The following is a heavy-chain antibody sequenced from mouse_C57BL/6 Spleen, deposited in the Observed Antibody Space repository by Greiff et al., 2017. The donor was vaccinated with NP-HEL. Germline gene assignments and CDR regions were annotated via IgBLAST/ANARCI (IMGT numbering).Heavy chain of an antibody. V-gene: IGHV1-61*01. CDR2: IYPSDSAT. Sequence: VQLQQPGAELVRPGSSVKLSCKASGYTFTSYWMDWVKQRPGQGLEWIGNIYPSDSATHYNQKFKNKATLTVDKSSSTAYMQLSSLTSEDAAVYYCARARSYDYDGYFDYGGQGTTLTVSS. CDR3: ARARSYDYDGYFDY. J-gene: IGHJ2*01. D-gene: IGHD2-4*01. CDR1: GYTFTSYW.